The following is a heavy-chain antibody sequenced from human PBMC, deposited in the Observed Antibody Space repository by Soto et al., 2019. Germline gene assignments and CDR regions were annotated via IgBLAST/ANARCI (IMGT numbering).Heavy chain of an antibody. V-gene: IGHV1-8*01. J-gene: IGHJ4*02. D-gene: IGHD3-10*01. CDR1: GYTFTSYD. CDR3: ARRITMVRGVISIAY. Sequence: QVQLVQSGAEVKKPGASVKVSCKASGYTFTSYDINWVRQATGQGLEWMGWMNHNSGNTGYAQKFQGRVTMTRNTSISTAYMELSSLRSEDTAVYYCARRITMVRGVISIAYWGQGTLVTVSS. CDR2: MNHNSGNT.